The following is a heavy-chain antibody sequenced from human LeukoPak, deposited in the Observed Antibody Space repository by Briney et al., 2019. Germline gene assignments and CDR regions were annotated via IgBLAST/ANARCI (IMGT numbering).Heavy chain of an antibody. CDR1: GYSISSGYY. V-gene: IGHV4-38-2*02. J-gene: IGHJ4*02. CDR2: IYHSGST. CDR3: ARVRRVEMATY. D-gene: IGHD5-24*01. Sequence: KTSETLSLTCTVSGYSISSGYYWGWIRQPPGKGLEWIGSIYHSGSTYYNPSLKSQVTISVDTSKNQFSLKLSSVTAADTAVYYCARVRRVEMATYWGQGTLVTVSS.